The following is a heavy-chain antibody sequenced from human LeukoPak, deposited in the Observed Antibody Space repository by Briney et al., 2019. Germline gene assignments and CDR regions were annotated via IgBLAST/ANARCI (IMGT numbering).Heavy chain of an antibody. D-gene: IGHD1-1*01. J-gene: IGHJ4*02. CDR1: GCTFSTCD. Sequence: ASVKVPCKASGCTFSTCDINWVRQATGQGLEWMGWMNPNSGNTGFAHKFQGRITMTRDTSTSTAYMELSSLRSEDTAVYYCARVLGSISHWGQGTLVTVSS. CDR2: MNPNSGNT. V-gene: IGHV1-8*01. CDR3: ARVLGSISH.